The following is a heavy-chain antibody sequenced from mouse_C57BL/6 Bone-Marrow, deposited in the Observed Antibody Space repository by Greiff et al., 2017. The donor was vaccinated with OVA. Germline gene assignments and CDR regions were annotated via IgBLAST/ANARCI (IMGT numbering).Heavy chain of an antibody. D-gene: IGHD1-1*01. CDR1: GFTFSDYG. J-gene: IGHJ3*01. V-gene: IGHV5-15*01. CDR3: ASFITTVVPFAY. CDR2: ISNLAYSI. Sequence: EVHLVESGGGLVQPGGSLKLSCAASGFTFSDYGMAWVRQAPRKGPEWVAFISNLAYSIYYADTVTGRFTISRENAKNTLYLEMSSLRSEDTAMYYCASFITTVVPFAYWGQGTLVTVSA.